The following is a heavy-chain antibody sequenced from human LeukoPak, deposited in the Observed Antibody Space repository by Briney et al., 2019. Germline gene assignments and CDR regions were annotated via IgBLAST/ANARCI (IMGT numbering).Heavy chain of an antibody. D-gene: IGHD2-21*02. CDR1: GGTFSSYA. CDR3: ARRGVTGNDY. V-gene: IGHV1-69*05. CDR2: IIPIFGTA. Sequence: AASVKVSCKASGGTFSSYAISWVRQAPGQGLEWMGGIIPIFGTANYAQKFQGRVTMTRNTSISTAYMELSSLRSEDTAVYYCARRGVTGNDYWGQGTLVTVSS. J-gene: IGHJ4*02.